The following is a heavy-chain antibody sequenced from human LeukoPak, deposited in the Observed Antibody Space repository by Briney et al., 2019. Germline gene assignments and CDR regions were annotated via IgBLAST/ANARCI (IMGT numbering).Heavy chain of an antibody. J-gene: IGHJ4*02. CDR1: GFTFSSYG. CDR3: ARGAHSSGIFDY. CDR2: IWYDGRNK. D-gene: IGHD6-19*01. V-gene: IGHV3-33*01. Sequence: PGGSLRLSCAASGFTFSSYGMHWVRQAPGKGLEWVAVIWYDGRNKYYADSVKGRFTISRDNSKNTLYLQMNSLRAEDTAVYYCARGAHSSGIFDYWGQGTLVTVSS.